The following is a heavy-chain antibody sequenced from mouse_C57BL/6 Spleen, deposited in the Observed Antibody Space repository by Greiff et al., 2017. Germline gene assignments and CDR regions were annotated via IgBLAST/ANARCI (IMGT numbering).Heavy chain of an antibody. J-gene: IGHJ4*01. CDR2: IWSGGST. D-gene: IGHD1-1*01. CDR3: AREGYYGSSLHYYAMDY. V-gene: IGHV2-2*01. CDR1: GFSLTSYG. Sequence: VKLQESGPGLVQPSQSLSITCTVSGFSLTSYGVHWVRQSPGKGLEWLGVIWSGGSTDYNAAFISRLSISKDNSKSQVFFKMNSLQADDTAIYYCAREGYYGSSLHYYAMDYWGQGTSVTVSS.